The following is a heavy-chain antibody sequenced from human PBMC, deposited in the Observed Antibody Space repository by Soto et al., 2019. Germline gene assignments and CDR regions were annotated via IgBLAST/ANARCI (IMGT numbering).Heavy chain of an antibody. Sequence: GGSLRLSCAASGFTFSSYGIHWVRQAPGKGLEWVAVISYDGSNKYYADSVKGRFTISRDNSKNTLYLQMNSLRAEDTAVYYCAKDRDIVVVVAAFDYWGQGTLVTVSS. CDR3: AKDRDIVVVVAAFDY. J-gene: IGHJ4*02. D-gene: IGHD2-15*01. V-gene: IGHV3-30*18. CDR2: ISYDGSNK. CDR1: GFTFSSYG.